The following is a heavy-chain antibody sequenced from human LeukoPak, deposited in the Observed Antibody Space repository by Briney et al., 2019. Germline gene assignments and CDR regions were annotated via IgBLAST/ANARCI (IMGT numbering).Heavy chain of an antibody. CDR1: GFTFSSYW. V-gene: IGHV3-74*01. CDR2: INSDGSST. D-gene: IGHD1-14*01. Sequence: PWGVLRLSCAASGFTFSSYWMHWVRQAPGKGLVLVSRINSDGSSTSYADSVKGRFTISRDNAKNTLYLQMNSLRAEDTAVYYCARGHDFPDPWFDPWGQGTLVTVSS. CDR3: ARGHDFPDPWFDP. J-gene: IGHJ5*02.